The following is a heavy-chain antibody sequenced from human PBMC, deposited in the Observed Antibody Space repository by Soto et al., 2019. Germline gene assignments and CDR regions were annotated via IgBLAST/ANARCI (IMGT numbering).Heavy chain of an antibody. J-gene: IGHJ4*02. CDR3: AKDRGYSSSWLFDY. V-gene: IGHV3-9*01. CDR1: GFTFDDYA. Sequence: EVQLVESGGGLVQPGRSLRLSCAASGFTFDDYAMHWVRQAPGKGLEWVSGISWNSGSIGYADSVKGRFTISRDNATNSLYLQMNSLRAEDTALYYCAKDRGYSSSWLFDYWGQGTLVTVSS. CDR2: ISWNSGSI. D-gene: IGHD6-13*01.